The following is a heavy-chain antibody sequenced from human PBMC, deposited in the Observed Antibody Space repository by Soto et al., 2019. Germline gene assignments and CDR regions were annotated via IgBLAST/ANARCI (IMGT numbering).Heavy chain of an antibody. D-gene: IGHD2-15*01. V-gene: IGHV4-4*07. J-gene: IGHJ6*02. CDR3: ARVPVAVAATEDYYGLDV. CDR2: INTDGLS. Sequence: PSETLSLTCSVSGVSITSYYWSWIRQSAGGGLEWMGRINTDGLSTYSPSFKSRLTMSLDTSKNQVSLRLISVTAAYTAVYFCARVPVAVAATEDYYGLDVWGQGTTVTVSS. CDR1: GVSITSYY.